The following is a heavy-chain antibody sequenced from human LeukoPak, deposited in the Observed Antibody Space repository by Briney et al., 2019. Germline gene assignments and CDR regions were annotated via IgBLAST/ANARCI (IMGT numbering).Heavy chain of an antibody. Sequence: ASVKVSCKASGYTFTSYYMHWVRQAPGQGLEWMGIINPSGGSTSYAQKFQGRVTMTRDTSTSTVYMELSSLRSEDTAVYYCARGMFIGGRPDYDFEEGPGGYWGQGTLVTVSS. D-gene: IGHD3-3*01. V-gene: IGHV1-46*01. J-gene: IGHJ4*02. CDR3: ARGMFIGGRPDYDFEEGPGGY. CDR1: GYTFTSYY. CDR2: INPSGGST.